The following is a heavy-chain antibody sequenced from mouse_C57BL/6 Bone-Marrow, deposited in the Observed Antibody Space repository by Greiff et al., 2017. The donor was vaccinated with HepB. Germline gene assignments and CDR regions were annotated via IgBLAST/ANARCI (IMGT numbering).Heavy chain of an antibody. CDR3: AREGAFYYDYGWYFDV. CDR2: IYPGGGYT. Sequence: QVQLQQSGAELVRPGPSVKMSCKASGYTFTNYWIGWAKQRPGHGLEWIGDIYPGGGYTNYNEKFKGKATLTADKSSSTAYMQFSSLTSEDSAIYYCAREGAFYYDYGWYFDVWGTGTTVTVSS. CDR1: GYTFTNYW. J-gene: IGHJ1*03. D-gene: IGHD2-4*01. V-gene: IGHV1-63*01.